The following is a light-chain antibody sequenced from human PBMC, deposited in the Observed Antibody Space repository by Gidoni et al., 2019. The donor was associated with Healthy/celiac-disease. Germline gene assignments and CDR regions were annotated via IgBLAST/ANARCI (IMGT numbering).Light chain of an antibody. CDR1: QRISSY. V-gene: IGKV1-39*01. CDR3: QQRYSTPRIT. J-gene: IGKJ3*01. Sequence: DMQRPQSPSFLSASAGDRVTNPCRASQRISSYLKWYQQKPGKAPKHLSSAAASLQSGVPSRFSGSRPGTDFSLTHSSRQPEDFATDYYQQRYSTPRITFGPXTKVDIK. CDR2: AAA.